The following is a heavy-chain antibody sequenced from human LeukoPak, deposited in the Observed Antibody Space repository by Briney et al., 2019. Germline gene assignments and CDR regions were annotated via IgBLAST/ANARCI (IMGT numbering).Heavy chain of an antibody. D-gene: IGHD3-16*01. CDR2: INHSGST. J-gene: IGHJ3*02. Sequence: PSETLSLACVVYGGSFSGYYWSWVREPPGKGLECIGEINHSGSTNYNPSLKSRVTISVDTSKNQFSLKLSSVTAADTAVYYCARQRIMIDQLVDIWGQGTMVTVSS. V-gene: IGHV4-34*01. CDR1: GGSFSGYY. CDR3: ARQRIMIDQLVDI.